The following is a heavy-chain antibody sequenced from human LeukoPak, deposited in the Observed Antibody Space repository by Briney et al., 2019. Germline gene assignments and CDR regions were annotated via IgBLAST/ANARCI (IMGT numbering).Heavy chain of an antibody. V-gene: IGHV3-23*01. CDR2: ISGSGGST. CDR1: TFTFSSYA. J-gene: IGHJ4*02. D-gene: IGHD6-13*01. Sequence: PWGSLRLSCAASTFTFSSYAMSWVRQAPGKGLEWVSAISGSGGSTYYADSVKGRFTISRDNSKNTLYLQMNSLRAEDTAVYYCAKDLSSSSWNYYFDYWGQGTLVTVSS. CDR3: AKDLSSSSWNYYFDY.